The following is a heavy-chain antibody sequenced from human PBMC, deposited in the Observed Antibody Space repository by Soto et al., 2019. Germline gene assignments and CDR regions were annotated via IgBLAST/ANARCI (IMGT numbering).Heavy chain of an antibody. J-gene: IGHJ4*02. D-gene: IGHD5-12*01. CDR3: ARGDSGYDPLDY. CDR1: GRSISSSNW. CDR2: IYHSGST. Sequence: PSETLSLTCTVSGRSISSSNWWSWVRQPPGKGLEWIGEIYHSGSTNYHPSLKSRVTISVDKSKTHFSLKLSSVTAADTAVYYCARGDSGYDPLDYWGQGTLVTVSS. V-gene: IGHV4-4*02.